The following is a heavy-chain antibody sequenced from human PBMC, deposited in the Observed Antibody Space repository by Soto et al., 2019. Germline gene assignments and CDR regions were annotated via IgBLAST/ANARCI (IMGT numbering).Heavy chain of an antibody. CDR2: IDPSDSYI. J-gene: IGHJ1*01. D-gene: IGHD6-6*01. CDR1: GYTFTSYW. Sequence: GESLKISCKASGYTFTSYWITWVRQMPGKGLEWMGRIDPSDSYINYSPSFQGHVIISADKSISTAYLHWSSLKASDTVIYYCSKFKYSTSVRYLKHWGQGTPVTVSS. V-gene: IGHV5-10-1*01. CDR3: SKFKYSTSVRYLKH.